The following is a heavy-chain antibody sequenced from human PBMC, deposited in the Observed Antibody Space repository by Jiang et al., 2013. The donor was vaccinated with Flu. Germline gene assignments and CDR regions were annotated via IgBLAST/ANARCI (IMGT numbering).Heavy chain of an antibody. CDR2: IYWDDDK. CDR3: AHRVDGDGYKREYYFDY. CDR1: GFSLSTSGVG. J-gene: IGHJ4*02. V-gene: IGHV2-5*02. Sequence: KPTQTLTLTCTFSGFSLSTSGVGVGWIRQPPGKALEWLALIYWDDDKRYSPSLKSRLTITKDTSKNQVVLTMTNMDPVDTATYYCAHRVDGDGYKREYYFDYWGQGTLVTVSS. D-gene: IGHD5-24*01.